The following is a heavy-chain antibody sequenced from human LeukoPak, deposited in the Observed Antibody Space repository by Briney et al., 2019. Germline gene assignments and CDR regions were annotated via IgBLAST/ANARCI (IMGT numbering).Heavy chain of an antibody. D-gene: IGHD3-3*01. CDR1: GYTFTSYG. CDR2: ISAYNGNT. V-gene: IGHV1-18*01. J-gene: IGHJ4*02. Sequence: GASVKVSCKASGYTFTSYGISWVRQAPGQGLEWMGWISAYNGNTNYAQKLQGRVTMTTDTSTSTAYMELRSLRPDDTAVYYCARCAVDFWSGFGPSTPNYFDYWGQGTLVTVSS. CDR3: ARCAVDFWSGFGPSTPNYFDY.